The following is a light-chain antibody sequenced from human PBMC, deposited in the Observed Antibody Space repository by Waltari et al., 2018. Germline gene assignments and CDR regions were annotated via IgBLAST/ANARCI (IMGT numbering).Light chain of an antibody. Sequence: QSVLTKPPSVSGAPGQRVTIPCTGSRSHIGAGYDVHWYPQLPGTAPKLLIYGNSHRPSGVPDRFSGSKSGTSASLAITGLQAEDEADYYCQSYDSSLSGVVFGGGTKLTVL. J-gene: IGLJ2*01. CDR2: GNS. CDR3: QSYDSSLSGVV. V-gene: IGLV1-40*01. CDR1: RSHIGAGYD.